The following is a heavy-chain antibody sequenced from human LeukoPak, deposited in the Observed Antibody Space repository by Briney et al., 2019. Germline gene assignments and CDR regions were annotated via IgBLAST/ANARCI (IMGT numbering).Heavy chain of an antibody. CDR3: AGQHCSGGSCYEVDY. CDR1: GGSVSSGSYY. CDR2: IYYSGST. V-gene: IGHV4-61*01. Sequence: SETLSLTCTVSGGSVSSGSYYWSWIRQPPGKGLEWIGYIYYSGSTNYNPSLKSRVTISVDTSKNQFSLKLSSVTAADTAVYYCAGQHCSGGSCYEVDYWGQGTLVTVSS. D-gene: IGHD2-15*01. J-gene: IGHJ4*02.